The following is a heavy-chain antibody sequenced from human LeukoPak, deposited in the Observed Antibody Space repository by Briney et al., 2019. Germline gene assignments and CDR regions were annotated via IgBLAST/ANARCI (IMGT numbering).Heavy chain of an antibody. D-gene: IGHD2-8*01. CDR2: INPNSGGT. Sequence: AASVKVSCTASGYTFTGYYMHWVRQAPGQGLEWMGWINPNSGGTNYAQKFQGWVTMTRDTSISTAYMELSRLRSEDTAVYYRARGDIVLMVYANYYGMDVWGQGTTVTVSS. CDR1: GYTFTGYY. V-gene: IGHV1-2*04. CDR3: ARGDIVLMVYANYYGMDV. J-gene: IGHJ6*02.